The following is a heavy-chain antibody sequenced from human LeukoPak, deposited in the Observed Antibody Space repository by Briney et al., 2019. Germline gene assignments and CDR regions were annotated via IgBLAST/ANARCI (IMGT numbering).Heavy chain of an antibody. CDR3: TRDRDCSGWYYFDY. J-gene: IGHJ4*02. CDR1: GFTFGDYA. V-gene: IGHV3-49*03. D-gene: IGHD6-19*01. Sequence: PGGSLRLSCTAYGFTFGDYAMSWFRQAPGKGLEWVGFIRSKAYGGTTEYAASVKGRFTISRDDSKSIAYLQMNSLKTEDTAVYYCTRDRDCSGWYYFDYWGQGTLVTVSS. CDR2: IRSKAYGGTT.